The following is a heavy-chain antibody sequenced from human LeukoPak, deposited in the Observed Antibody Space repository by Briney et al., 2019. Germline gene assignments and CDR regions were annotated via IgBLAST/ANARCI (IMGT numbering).Heavy chain of an antibody. CDR1: GFTFSSYS. CDR3: ARVFGYYYDSSGALNY. V-gene: IGHV3-48*04. D-gene: IGHD3-22*01. J-gene: IGHJ4*02. CDR2: ISSSSSTI. Sequence: GGSLRLSCAASGFTFSSYSMNWVRQAPGKGLEWVSYISSSSSTIYYADSVKGRFTISRDNAKNSLYLQMNSLRAEDTAVYYCARVFGYYYDSSGALNYWGRGTLVTVSS.